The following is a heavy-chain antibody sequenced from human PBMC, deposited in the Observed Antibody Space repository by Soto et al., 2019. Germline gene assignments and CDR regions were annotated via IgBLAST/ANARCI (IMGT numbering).Heavy chain of an antibody. V-gene: IGHV4-34*01. D-gene: IGHD3-3*01. CDR1: GGSFSGYY. CDR2: INHSGST. Sequence: SETLSLTCAVYGGSFSGYYWSWIRQPPGKGLEWIGEINHSGSTNYNPSLKSRVTISVDTSKNQFSLKLSSVTAADTAVYYCASVRPVLRFLEWLPNWFDPWGQGTLVTVAS. CDR3: ASVRPVLRFLEWLPNWFDP. J-gene: IGHJ5*02.